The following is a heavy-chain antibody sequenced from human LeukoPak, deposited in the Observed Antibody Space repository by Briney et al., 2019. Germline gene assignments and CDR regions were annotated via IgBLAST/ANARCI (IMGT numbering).Heavy chain of an antibody. CDR2: IKEDGSEK. V-gene: IGHV3-7*03. D-gene: IGHD2-2*01. Sequence: GGSLRLSCAGSGFIFSSYWVSWVRQAPGKGLEWVANIKEDGSEKYYVDSVKGRFTISRDNAKNSLYLQTNSLRAEDTAVYYRARRALRYCSSTSCPAQYYGVDVWGKGTTVTVSS. CDR3: ARRALRYCSSTSCPAQYYGVDV. CDR1: GFIFSSYW. J-gene: IGHJ6*04.